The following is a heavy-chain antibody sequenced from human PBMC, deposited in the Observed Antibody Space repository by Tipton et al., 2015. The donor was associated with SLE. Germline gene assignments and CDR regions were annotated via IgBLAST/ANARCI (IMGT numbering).Heavy chain of an antibody. CDR3: AKADGVVGGQVPYWYFDL. Sequence: TLSLTCTVSGDSISNVGYYWSWIRQHPGKGLEWIGCIYYSGSTDYYDPSLESRVSISIDTSKNEFSLKLTSVTTADTAMYYCAKADGVVGGQVPYWYFDLWGRGTLVTVSS. V-gene: IGHV4-31*03. J-gene: IGHJ2*01. D-gene: IGHD1-26*01. CDR2: IYYSGSTD. CDR1: GDSISNVGYY.